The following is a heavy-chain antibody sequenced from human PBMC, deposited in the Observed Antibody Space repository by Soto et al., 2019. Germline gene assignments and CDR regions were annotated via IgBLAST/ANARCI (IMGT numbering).Heavy chain of an antibody. Sequence: GGSLRLSCAASGFTFSSYGMHWVRQAPGKGLEWVAVISYDGSNKYYADSVKGRFTISRDNSKNTLYLQMNSLRAEDTAVYYCAKDISTYSGSYTYYFVCWGQGTLVTVSS. CDR1: GFTFSSYG. D-gene: IGHD1-26*01. J-gene: IGHJ4*02. V-gene: IGHV3-30*18. CDR2: ISYDGSNK. CDR3: AKDISTYSGSYTYYFVC.